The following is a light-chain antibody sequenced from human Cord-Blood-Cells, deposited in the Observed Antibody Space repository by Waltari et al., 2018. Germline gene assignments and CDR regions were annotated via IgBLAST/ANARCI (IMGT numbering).Light chain of an antibody. J-gene: IGLJ3*02. V-gene: IGLV2-14*01. CDR3: SSYTSSSTWV. CDR2: DVS. Sequence: QSALTQPAPGSASPGQSITISCTGTSSDVGGYNYVAWYQQHPGKAPKLMIYDVSKRPSGVSNLFSGSKSGNTASLTISGLQAEDEADYYCSSYTSSSTWVFGGGTKLTVL. CDR1: SSDVGGYNY.